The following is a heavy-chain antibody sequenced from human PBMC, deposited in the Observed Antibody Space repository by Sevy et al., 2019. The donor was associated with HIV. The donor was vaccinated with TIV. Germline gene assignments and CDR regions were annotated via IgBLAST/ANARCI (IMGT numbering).Heavy chain of an antibody. CDR3: ARSITIFGVAPVGI. CDR1: GYSFTVYY. CDR2: INPNSGDT. J-gene: IGHJ3*02. Sequence: ASVKVSCKASGYSFTVYYMHWVRQAPGQGLEWMGWINPNSGDTHYAQRFQGRVTMTTDTSISTAYMELSRPRSDDTAIYYCARSITIFGVAPVGIWGQGTTVTVSS. D-gene: IGHD3-3*01. V-gene: IGHV1-2*02.